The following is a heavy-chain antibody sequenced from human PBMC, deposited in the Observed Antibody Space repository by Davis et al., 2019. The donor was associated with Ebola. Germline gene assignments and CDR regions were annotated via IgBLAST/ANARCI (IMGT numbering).Heavy chain of an antibody. J-gene: IGHJ6*02. CDR3: AKVTHDDFWSAHGMDV. Sequence: HTGGSLRLSCAASGFTFSNYYMHWVRQAPGKGLEWVARIKTDGSTTRYADSVKGRFTISRDNTKNTLYLQMSSLRAEDTAVYYCAKVTHDDFWSAHGMDVWGQGTTVTVSS. CDR1: GFTFSNYY. V-gene: IGHV3-74*01. D-gene: IGHD3-3*01. CDR2: IKTDGSTT.